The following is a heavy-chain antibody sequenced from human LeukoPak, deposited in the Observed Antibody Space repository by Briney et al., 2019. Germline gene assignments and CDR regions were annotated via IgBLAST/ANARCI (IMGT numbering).Heavy chain of an antibody. CDR2: IKSKIDGETT. D-gene: IGHD2-15*01. Sequence: GGSLRLSCAASGFTFSKAWMTWVRQVPGKGLEWVARIKSKIDGETTDYAAPMKGRITISRDDSKNTLYLQMNSLKTEDTAMYYCTTEGYCSGGSCYSFDYWGQGTLVTVSS. CDR3: TTEGYCSGGSCYSFDY. CDR1: GFTFSKAW. J-gene: IGHJ4*02. V-gene: IGHV3-15*01.